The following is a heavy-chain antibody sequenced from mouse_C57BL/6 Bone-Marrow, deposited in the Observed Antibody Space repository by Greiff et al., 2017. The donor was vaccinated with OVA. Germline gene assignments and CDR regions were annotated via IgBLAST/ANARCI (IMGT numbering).Heavy chain of an antibody. V-gene: IGHV14-4*01. J-gene: IGHJ2*01. CDR3: TTIVAFDY. CDR2: IDPENGDT. CDR1: GFNIKDDY. Sequence: EVQLQQSGAELVRPGASVKLSCTASGFNIKDDYMHWVKQRPEQGLEWIGWIDPENGDTEYASKFQGNATITADTSSNTAYLPLSSLTSEDTAVYYCTTIVAFDYWGQGTTLTVSS. D-gene: IGHD1-1*01.